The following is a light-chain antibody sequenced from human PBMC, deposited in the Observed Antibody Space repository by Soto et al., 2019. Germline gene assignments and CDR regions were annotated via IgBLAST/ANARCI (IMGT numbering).Light chain of an antibody. CDR3: QQRSNWPPIT. CDR2: GSS. V-gene: IGKV3D-20*02. J-gene: IGKJ5*01. Sequence: DIVLTQSPGTLSLYPGARATLSGRASQSVSNNYLSWYQQKPGQAHRLIIYGSSNRATGIPDRFSGSGSGTDFTLTISSIEPEDFAVYYCQQRSNWPPITFGQGTRLEIK. CDR1: QSVSNNY.